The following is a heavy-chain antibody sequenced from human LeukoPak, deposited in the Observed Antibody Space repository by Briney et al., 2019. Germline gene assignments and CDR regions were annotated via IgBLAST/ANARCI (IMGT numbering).Heavy chain of an antibody. V-gene: IGHV4-59*08. D-gene: IGHD3-22*01. CDR1: GGSISSYF. CDR3: ARQAVSSYQYYFDY. CDR2: IHYSGST. Sequence: PSETLSLTCTVSGGSISSYFWSWIRQTPGKGLEWIGDIHYSGSTNYNPSLKSRVTISVDTSKNQFSLKLTSVTAADTAVYYCARQAVSSYQYYFDYWGQGTLVTVSS. J-gene: IGHJ4*02.